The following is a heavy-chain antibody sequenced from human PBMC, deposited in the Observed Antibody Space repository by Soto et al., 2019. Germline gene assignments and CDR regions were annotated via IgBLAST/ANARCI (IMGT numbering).Heavy chain of an antibody. CDR1: GGTFSRYS. V-gene: IGHV1-69*08. CDR3: AREDSDRENGLVSAAIDVMYV. D-gene: IGHD2-2*01. Sequence: QVQLVQSGAEVKKPGSSVKVSCKASGGTFSRYSITWVRQAPGHGLEWIGRIIPIFGIASYAQKFQGRVTISADQSTNTDYMELSTPRSDNPAVYYCAREDSDRENGLVSAAIDVMYVWGQGTTVTVYS. J-gene: IGHJ6*02. CDR2: IIPIFGIA.